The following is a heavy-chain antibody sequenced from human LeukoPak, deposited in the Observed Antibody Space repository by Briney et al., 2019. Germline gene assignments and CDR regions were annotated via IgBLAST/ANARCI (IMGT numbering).Heavy chain of an antibody. J-gene: IGHJ4*02. CDR2: IYYSGST. Sequence: SETLSLTCTVSGGSISSYYWSWIRQPPGKGLEWIGYIYYSGSTNYNPSLKSRVTISVDTSKNQFSLKLSSVTAADTAVYYRASLSSGWYGGVDWGQGTLVTVSS. V-gene: IGHV4-59*01. CDR3: ASLSSGWYGGVD. CDR1: GGSISSYY. D-gene: IGHD6-19*01.